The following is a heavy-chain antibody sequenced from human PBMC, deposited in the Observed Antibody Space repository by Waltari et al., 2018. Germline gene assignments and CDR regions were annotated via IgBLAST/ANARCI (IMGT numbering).Heavy chain of an antibody. D-gene: IGHD6-6*01. CDR1: GGTFSSYA. V-gene: IGHV1-69*04. CDR3: ATPYSSSVNFWFDY. J-gene: IGHJ4*02. Sequence: QVQLVQSGAEVKKPGSSVKVSCKASGGTFSSYAISWVRQAPGQGRKWVGGFIPILGIATYAEKCQGRVTITADTSTATAYMELSSLRAEDTAVYYCATPYSSSVNFWFDYWGQGTLVTVSS. CDR2: FIPILGIA.